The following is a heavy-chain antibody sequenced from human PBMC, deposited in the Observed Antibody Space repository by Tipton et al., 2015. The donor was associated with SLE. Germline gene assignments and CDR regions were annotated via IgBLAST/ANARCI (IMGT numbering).Heavy chain of an antibody. CDR3: ASPSPLYYYGGLRGPEYFQH. CDR2: IDPSDSYT. J-gene: IGHJ1*01. Sequence: QLVQSGAEVKKPGESLKISCKGSGYSFTSHWIGWVRQMPGKGLEWMGRIDPSDSYTNYSPSFQGHVTISADKSISTAYLQWSSLKASDTAMYYCASPSPLYYYGGLRGPEYFQHWGQGTLVTVSS. V-gene: IGHV5-10-1*01. D-gene: IGHD3-10*01. CDR1: GYSFTSHW.